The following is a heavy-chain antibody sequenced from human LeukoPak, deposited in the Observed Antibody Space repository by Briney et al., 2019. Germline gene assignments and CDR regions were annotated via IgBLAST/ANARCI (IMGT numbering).Heavy chain of an antibody. V-gene: IGHV3-21*01. Sequence: GGSLRLSCAASGFTFSSYSMHWVRQTPGKGLEWVSSISSSSSYIYYADSVRGRFSISRDNAKNSLYLQMNSLRAEDTAVYYCARVGSHSGSLSLIRRNYKYYYYMDVWGKGTTVTISS. J-gene: IGHJ6*03. D-gene: IGHD3-10*01. CDR1: GFTFSSYS. CDR2: ISSSSSYI. CDR3: ARVGSHSGSLSLIRRNYKYYYYMDV.